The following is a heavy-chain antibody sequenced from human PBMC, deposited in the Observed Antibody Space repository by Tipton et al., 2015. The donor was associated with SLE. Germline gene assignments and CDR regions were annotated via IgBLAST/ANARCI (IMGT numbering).Heavy chain of an antibody. D-gene: IGHD3-9*01. CDR1: GFTFNRYV. V-gene: IGHV3-23*03. CDR2: VHSGGAT. Sequence: SLRLSCAASGFTFNRYVMSWVRQAPGRGLEWVAVVHSGGATYYADFVKGQFSISRDNSKNTLYLQMNSLRAEDTAVYYCARDLTSFYGMDVWGQGTTVTVSS. CDR3: ARDLTSFYGMDV. J-gene: IGHJ6*02.